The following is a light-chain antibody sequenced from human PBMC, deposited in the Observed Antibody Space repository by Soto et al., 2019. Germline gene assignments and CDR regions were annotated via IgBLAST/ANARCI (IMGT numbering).Light chain of an antibody. J-gene: IGKJ3*01. Sequence: IHMTLSPSPLSASVGSRVTIICRASQSISSYLNWYQQKPGKAPKLLIYAASSLQSGVPSRFSGSGSGTAFTLTISSLQTEDFATYFCQQTNHFPFTFGPGTKVDIK. V-gene: IGKV1-39*01. CDR3: QQTNHFPFT. CDR1: QSISSY. CDR2: AAS.